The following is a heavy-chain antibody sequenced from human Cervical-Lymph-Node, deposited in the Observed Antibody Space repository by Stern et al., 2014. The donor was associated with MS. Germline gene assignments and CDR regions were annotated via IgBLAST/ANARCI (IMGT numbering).Heavy chain of an antibody. CDR1: GGTFSSYA. CDR3: ARPTTDSSGYYYYYGMDV. V-gene: IGHV1-69*01. D-gene: IGHD3-22*01. Sequence: QMQLVQSGAEVKKPGSSVKVSCKASGGTFSSYAISWVRQAPGQGLEWMGGIIPTFGTANYAQKFQGRVAITADESTSTAYMELSSLRSEDTAVYYCARPTTDSSGYYYYYGMDVWGQGTTVTVSS. CDR2: IIPTFGTA. J-gene: IGHJ6*02.